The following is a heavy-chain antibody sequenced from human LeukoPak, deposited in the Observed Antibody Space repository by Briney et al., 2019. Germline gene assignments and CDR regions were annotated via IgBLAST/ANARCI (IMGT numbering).Heavy chain of an antibody. D-gene: IGHD1-26*01. J-gene: IGHJ4*02. CDR1: GFTIIEFC. V-gene: IGHV3-33*01. CDR2: TWYDGSNK. CDR3: ARDRPTGGYYSIDY. Sequence: GGSLRLSCAASGFTIIEFCGNCVGRPPAQGLEGGALTWYDGSNKYYEASVKGRFTISRDNSKHTVSLQMNSLSGEDTAIYYCARDRPTGGYYSIDYWGQGSLATVSS.